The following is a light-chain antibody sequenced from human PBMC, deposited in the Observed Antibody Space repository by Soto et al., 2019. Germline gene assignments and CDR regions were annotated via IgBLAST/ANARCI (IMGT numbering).Light chain of an antibody. CDR2: EGR. CDR3: CSYAGSSYHV. V-gene: IGLV2-23*01. J-gene: IGLJ1*01. CDR1: SSDVGNSNY. Sequence: QSALTQPASVSGSPGQSITISCTGTSSDVGNSNYVSWYQHRPRKAPKFILYEGRKRPSGVSNRFSGSKFGNTASLTSSGLQAEDEAYYYCCSYAGSSYHVFGSGTKVSVL.